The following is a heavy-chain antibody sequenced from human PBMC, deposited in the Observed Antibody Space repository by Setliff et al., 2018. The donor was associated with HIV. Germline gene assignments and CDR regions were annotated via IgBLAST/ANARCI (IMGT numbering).Heavy chain of an antibody. CDR2: ILDGRVT. D-gene: IGHD6-19*01. CDR3: ARPHSGRGGGAYFDP. V-gene: IGHV4-39*01. Sequence: SETLSLTCTVSGDSITSGHFYWGWFRQAPGKVLEWIGNILDGRVTFFNPSLRGRVTISVDASKNQVSLNLRSVTAADSAVYHCARPHSGRGGGAYFDPWGQGILVTVSS. J-gene: IGHJ5*02. CDR1: GDSITSGHFY.